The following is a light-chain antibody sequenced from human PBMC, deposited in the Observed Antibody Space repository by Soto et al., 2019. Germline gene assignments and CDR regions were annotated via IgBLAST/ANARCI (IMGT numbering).Light chain of an antibody. CDR2: KAS. CDR3: QQYATYCT. J-gene: IGKJ1*01. V-gene: IGKV1-5*03. CDR1: QSISPW. Sequence: DIQMTQSPSTLSASVGDRVTSTCRASQSISPWLAWYQQIPGEAPKLLIYKASSLESWVPSRFSGSGSGTEFTLTISSLQPDDVATYYCQQYATYCTFGQGTKVEIK.